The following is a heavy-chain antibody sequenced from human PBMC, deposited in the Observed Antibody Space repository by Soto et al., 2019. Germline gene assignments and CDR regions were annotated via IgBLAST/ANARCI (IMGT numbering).Heavy chain of an antibody. CDR1: GFTFSSAA. J-gene: IGHJ4*02. D-gene: IGHD1-26*01. CDR2: LSGSGDTT. Sequence: GGSLRLSCAASGFTFSSAAVSWLRQAPGKGLEWVSTLSGSGDTTYYADSVKGRFTISRDNSKNTLYLQMNSLRAEDTALYYCAKTRESGIYFYFDSWGQGALVTVSS. V-gene: IGHV3-23*01. CDR3: AKTRESGIYFYFDS.